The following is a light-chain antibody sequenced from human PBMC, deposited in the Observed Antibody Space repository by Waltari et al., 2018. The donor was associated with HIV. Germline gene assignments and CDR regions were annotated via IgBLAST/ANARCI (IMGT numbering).Light chain of an antibody. Sequence: TVMTQSPATLSVSPGERVTLSCRASQSVSSNVAWYQQKRDQAPRLLIYGASTRATGLPARFSGSGSGTEFTLTISSLQSEDFAVYYCQQYNNWPRTFGQGTKVEI. CDR1: QSVSSN. CDR2: GAS. J-gene: IGKJ1*01. CDR3: QQYNNWPRT. V-gene: IGKV3-15*01.